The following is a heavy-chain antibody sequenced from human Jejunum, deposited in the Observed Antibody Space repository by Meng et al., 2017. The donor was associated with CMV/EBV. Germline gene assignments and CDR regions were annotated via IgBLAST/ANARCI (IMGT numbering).Heavy chain of an antibody. Sequence: GFNFMGSDMHWVRKAVGKGREWGGSIRSKGNNYAKAYVASVKGRFTISRDDSKNMAYLKMNSLNNEDTAVYYCTTTAAYVYQVSLYWGQGTLVTVSS. D-gene: IGHD5-12*01. CDR1: GFNFMGSD. V-gene: IGHV3-73*01. J-gene: IGHJ4*02. CDR3: TTTAAYVYQVSLY. CDR2: IRSKGNNYAK.